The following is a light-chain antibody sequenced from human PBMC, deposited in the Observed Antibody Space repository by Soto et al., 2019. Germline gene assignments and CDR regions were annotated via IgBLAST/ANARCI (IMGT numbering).Light chain of an antibody. CDR2: DVS. CDR1: GSDVGGYNY. Sequence: QSALTQPASVSGSPGQPLTISCAGSGSDVGGYNYVSWYQQHPGKAPKLIIYDVSSRPSGVSIRFSGSKSVNTASLTISGRQAEDEADYYCSSFTADNTQVFGTGTKLTVL. J-gene: IGLJ1*01. V-gene: IGLV2-14*03. CDR3: SSFTADNTQV.